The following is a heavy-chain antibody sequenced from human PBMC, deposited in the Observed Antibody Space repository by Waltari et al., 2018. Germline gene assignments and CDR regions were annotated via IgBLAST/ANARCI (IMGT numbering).Heavy chain of an antibody. Sequence: EVQLLESGGGLVQPGGSLRLSCAASGFTFSSYAMSWVRQAPGKGLGWVSAISGSGGSTYYADSGKGRFTISRDNAKNTLYLQMNSLRAEDTAVYYCAKDLSGYSYGYDYWGQGTLVTVSS. CDR2: ISGSGGST. J-gene: IGHJ4*02. CDR1: GFTFSSYA. CDR3: AKDLSGYSYGYDY. D-gene: IGHD5-18*01. V-gene: IGHV3-23*01.